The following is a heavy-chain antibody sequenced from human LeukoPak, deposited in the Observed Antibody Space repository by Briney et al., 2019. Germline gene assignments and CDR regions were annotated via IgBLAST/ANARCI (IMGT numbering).Heavy chain of an antibody. V-gene: IGHV4-4*02. CDR2: VYHSGST. CDR3: ARNSGNTDFDY. J-gene: IGHJ4*02. D-gene: IGHD1-26*01. CDR1: GGSISSSSW. Sequence: SETLSLTCAVSGGSISSSSWWTWVRQSPGKGLEWIGEVYHSGSTNYNPSLKSRVTISVDKSKNQFSLKLNSVTAADTAVYYCARNSGNTDFDYWGQGTLVTISS.